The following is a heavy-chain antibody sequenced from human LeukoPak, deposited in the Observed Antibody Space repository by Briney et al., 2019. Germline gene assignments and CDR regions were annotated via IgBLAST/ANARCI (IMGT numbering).Heavy chain of an antibody. J-gene: IGHJ4*02. CDR2: ISSSGSTI. Sequence: PGGSLRLSCAASVFTFSNYYMSWIRQAPGKGLEWVSYISSSGSTIYYADSVKGRFTISRDNAKNSLYLQMNSLRAEDTAVYYCARVAPAGTHPDYWGQGTLATVSS. D-gene: IGHD6-13*01. CDR3: ARVAPAGTHPDY. V-gene: IGHV3-11*04. CDR1: VFTFSNYY.